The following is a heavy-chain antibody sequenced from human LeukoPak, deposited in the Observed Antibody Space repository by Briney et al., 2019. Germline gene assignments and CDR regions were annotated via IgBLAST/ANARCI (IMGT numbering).Heavy chain of an antibody. CDR1: GASISSYY. Sequence: SETLSLTCTVSGASISSYYWSWIRQSPGKGLEWIAYIYYSGDINYNPSLKSRVTISLDTSKNQVSLKLTSVTAADTAVYYCARGQYGLGPWGQGTLVTVSS. J-gene: IGHJ5*02. V-gene: IGHV4-59*01. D-gene: IGHD3-10*01. CDR2: IYYSGDI. CDR3: ARGQYGLGP.